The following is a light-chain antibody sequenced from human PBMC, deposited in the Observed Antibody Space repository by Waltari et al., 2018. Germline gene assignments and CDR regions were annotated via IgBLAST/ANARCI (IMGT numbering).Light chain of an antibody. CDR1: SSDVGAYKY. CDR3: SSYTTNSTYV. Sequence: QSALTQPASVSGSPGQSIPISCTGSSSDVGAYKYVSWCQQHPGKAPKLLIYDVSERPSGVSNRFSASKSGNTASLTISGLQAEDEADYYCSSYTTNSTYVFGTGTKVTVL. J-gene: IGLJ1*01. CDR2: DVS. V-gene: IGLV2-14*03.